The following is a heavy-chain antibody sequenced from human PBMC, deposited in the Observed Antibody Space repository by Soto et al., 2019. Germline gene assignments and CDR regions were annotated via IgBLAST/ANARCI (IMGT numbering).Heavy chain of an antibody. V-gene: IGHV1-46*01. CDR1: GYTFTSYY. Sequence: ASVKVSCKASGYTFTSYYMHWVRQAPGQGLEWVGIVNPSGGTTSYAQKFQGGVTMTRDTSTSTVYMELSRLTSEDTAVYYCASGRFGEWLLKYWGQGTLVTVSS. D-gene: IGHD3-3*01. CDR2: VNPSGGTT. CDR3: ASGRFGEWLLKY. J-gene: IGHJ4*02.